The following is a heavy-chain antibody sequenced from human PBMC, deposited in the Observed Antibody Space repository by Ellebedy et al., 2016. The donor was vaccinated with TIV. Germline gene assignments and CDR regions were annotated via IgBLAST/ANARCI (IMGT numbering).Heavy chain of an antibody. J-gene: IGHJ6*02. CDR3: ASVGFTMDDTTYYGMDV. D-gene: IGHD3-10*01. CDR1: GFTFGSYA. Sequence: GESLKISCAASGFTFGSYAMHWVRQAPGKGLEWVSVIYSGGSTYYADSVKGRFTISRDNSKNTLYLQMNSLRAEDTAVYYCASVGFTMDDTTYYGMDVWGQGTTVTVSS. V-gene: IGHV3-66*01. CDR2: IYSGGST.